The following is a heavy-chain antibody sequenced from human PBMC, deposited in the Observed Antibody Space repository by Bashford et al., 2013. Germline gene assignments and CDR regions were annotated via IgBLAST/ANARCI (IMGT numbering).Heavy chain of an antibody. J-gene: IGHJ4*02. CDR3: AKTSRAPLVVIANYFNH. CDR1: GFTFNTYA. CDR2: ITAGSSQR. D-gene: IGHD2-21*01. V-gene: IGHV3-23*01. Sequence: GGSLRLSCAASGFTFNTYAMSWVRLPPGKGLEWVSAITAGSSQRYYAGSVKGRVTVSRDNSKNTLYLQMNSLRAGDTALYYCAKTSRAPLVVIANYFNHWGQGTRVTVSS.